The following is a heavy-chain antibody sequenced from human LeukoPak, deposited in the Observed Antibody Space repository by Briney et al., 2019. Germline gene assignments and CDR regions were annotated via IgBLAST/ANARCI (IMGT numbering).Heavy chain of an antibody. D-gene: IGHD2-21*02. J-gene: IGHJ6*04. CDR3: ARGRGAYCGGDCYSYEGDV. CDR1: GDSMSNYF. V-gene: IGHV4-59*01. Sequence: NPSETLSLTCTVSGDSMSNYFWSWIRQPPGKGLEWIGYIFYSGSTNYSPSLKSRVTISVDTSKNQFSLKVSSVTSADTAVYYCARGRGAYCGGDCYSYEGDVWGKGTTVTVSS. CDR2: IFYSGST.